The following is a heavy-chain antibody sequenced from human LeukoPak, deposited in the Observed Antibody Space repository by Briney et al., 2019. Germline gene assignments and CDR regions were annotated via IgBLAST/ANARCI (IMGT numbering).Heavy chain of an antibody. CDR2: IYYSGST. CDR1: GDSISTGGYY. J-gene: IGHJ6*02. V-gene: IGHV4-31*03. Sequence: SETLSLTCTVSGDSISTGGYYWACIRQHRERGLERIGYIYYSGSTHYNPSLQSRVTISVDTSKNQFSLNLNSVTAADTAVYYCARVIVVVPIGVYHYYAMDVWGQGTTVTVSS. D-gene: IGHD2-2*01. CDR3: ARVIVVVPIGVYHYYAMDV.